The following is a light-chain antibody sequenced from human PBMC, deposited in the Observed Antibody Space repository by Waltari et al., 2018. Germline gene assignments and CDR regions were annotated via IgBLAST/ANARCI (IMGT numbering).Light chain of an antibody. Sequence: SYVLTQPPSVSVAPGKTAGLTCGGNNIGSKSVHWYQQKPGQAPVLLIYDDRDRPSGIPERFSGSNSGNTATLTISRVEAGDEADYYCQMWDTSTDHWVFGGGTKLTVL. CDR3: QMWDTSTDHWV. V-gene: IGLV3-21*04. J-gene: IGLJ3*02. CDR2: DDR. CDR1: NIGSKS.